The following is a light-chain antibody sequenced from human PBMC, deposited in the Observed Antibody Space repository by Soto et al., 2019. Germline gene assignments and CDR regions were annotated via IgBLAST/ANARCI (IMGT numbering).Light chain of an antibody. CDR2: GTS. J-gene: IGKJ4*01. V-gene: IGKV3-15*01. CDR3: QQYNEWPLT. Sequence: EIVLTQSPATRSVSPGGRSTLACRASQNVSNNLAWYQQKPGQAPSLLIYGTSTRATGFPARFSGSASGTDSTLTISSLQSEDFAVYYCQQYNEWPLTFGGGTKVDI. CDR1: QNVSNN.